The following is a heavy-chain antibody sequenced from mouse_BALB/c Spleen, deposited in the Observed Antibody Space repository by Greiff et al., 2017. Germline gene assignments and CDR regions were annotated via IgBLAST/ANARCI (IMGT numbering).Heavy chain of an antibody. CDR2: ILPGSGST. J-gene: IGHJ4*01. CDR3: ASGNYPYYAMDY. CDR1: GYTFSSYW. D-gene: IGHD2-1*01. Sequence: VKLMESGAELMKPGASVKISCKATGYTFSSYWIEWVKQRPGHGLEWIGEILPGSGSTNYNEKFKGKATFTADTSSNTAYMQLSSLTSEDSAVYYCASGNYPYYAMDYWGQGTSVTVSS. V-gene: IGHV1-9*01.